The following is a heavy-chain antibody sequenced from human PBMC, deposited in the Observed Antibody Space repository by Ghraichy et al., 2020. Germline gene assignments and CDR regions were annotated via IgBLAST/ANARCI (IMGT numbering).Heavy chain of an antibody. CDR3: ARDMGQWLTYSPGMDV. CDR1: GGSITSYY. CDR2: IFYTGSA. D-gene: IGHD6-19*01. J-gene: IGHJ6*02. V-gene: IGHV4-59*01. Sequence: SETLSLTCTVSGGSITSYYWSWMRQSPGRGLEWIGYIFYTGSANYNPSLESRVTISVDTAKNQFSLRLNSVTTADTAVYYCARDMGQWLTYSPGMDVWGQGTTVTVS.